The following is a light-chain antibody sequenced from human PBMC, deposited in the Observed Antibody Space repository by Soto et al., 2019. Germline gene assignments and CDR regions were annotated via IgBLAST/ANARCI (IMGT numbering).Light chain of an antibody. CDR1: QSVLYSSKNKND. V-gene: IGKV4-1*01. CDR3: EQYYSHPYT. J-gene: IGKJ2*01. Sequence: DIVMTQSPDSLAVSLGERATINCKSSQSVLYSSKNKNDLGWYQQKPVQPPKLLIYWASNRESEVPDRFSGSGYGTDLTLTINILQDEDVGVYYCEQYYSHPYTFGQGTKLEL. CDR2: WAS.